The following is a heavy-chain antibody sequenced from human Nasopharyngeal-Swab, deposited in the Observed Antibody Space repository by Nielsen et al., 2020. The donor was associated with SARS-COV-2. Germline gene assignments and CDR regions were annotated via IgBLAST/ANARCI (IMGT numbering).Heavy chain of an antibody. J-gene: IGHJ6*02. Sequence: GESLISCAASGFTFSSYAMSWVRQAPGKGLEWVSAISGSGGSTYYADSVKGRFTISRDNSKNTLYLQMNSLRAEDTAVYYCAKYFWSGSLYYGMDVWGQGTTVTVSS. CDR1: GFTFSSYA. D-gene: IGHD3-3*01. CDR2: ISGSGGST. V-gene: IGHV3-23*01. CDR3: AKYFWSGSLYYGMDV.